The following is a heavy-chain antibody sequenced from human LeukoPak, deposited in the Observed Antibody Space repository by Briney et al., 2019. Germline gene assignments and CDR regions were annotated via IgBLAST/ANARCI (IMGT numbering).Heavy chain of an antibody. V-gene: IGHV1-69*06. CDR1: GGTFSSYA. CDR3: ARSASGTGYTA. D-gene: IGHD3-9*01. CDR2: IIPIFGTA. J-gene: IGHJ4*02. Sequence: SVKVSCKASGGTFSSYAISWVRQAPGQGLEWMGGIIPIFGTANYAQKFQGRVTITADKSASTAYMELDSLTSEDTAVYFCARSASGTGYTAWGQGTLVTVSS.